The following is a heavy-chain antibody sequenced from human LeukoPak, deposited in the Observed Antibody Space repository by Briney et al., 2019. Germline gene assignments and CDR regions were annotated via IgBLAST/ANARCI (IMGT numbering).Heavy chain of an antibody. D-gene: IGHD2-15*01. CDR1: GGSISSYY. V-gene: IGHV4-59*01. Sequence: SETLSLTCTVSGGSISSYYWSWIRQPPRKGLEWIGYIYYSGSTNYNPSLKSRVTISVDTSKNQFSLKLSSVTAADTAVYYCARHCSGGSCYQTFDYWGQGTLVTVSS. CDR3: ARHCSGGSCYQTFDY. J-gene: IGHJ4*02. CDR2: IYYSGST.